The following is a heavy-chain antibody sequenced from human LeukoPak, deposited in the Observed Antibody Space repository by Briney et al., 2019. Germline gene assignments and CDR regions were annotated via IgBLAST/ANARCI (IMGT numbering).Heavy chain of an antibody. CDR2: ISSSSSFT. J-gene: IGHJ4*02. CDR3: ARALYGSGSYSTY. Sequence: GGSLRLSCAASGFTFRNAWMHWVRQAPGKGLEWVSYISSSSSFTTYADSVKGRFTISRDNTKNSLYLQMNSLRAEDTAVYYCARALYGSGSYSTYWGQGTLVTVSS. D-gene: IGHD3-10*01. V-gene: IGHV3-11*05. CDR1: GFTFRNAW.